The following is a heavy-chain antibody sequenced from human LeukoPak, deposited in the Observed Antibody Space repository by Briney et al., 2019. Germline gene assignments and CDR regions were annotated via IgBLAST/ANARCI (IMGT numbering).Heavy chain of an antibody. CDR3: ARVTPAGAWLGYFDY. CDR1: GGSISGYY. D-gene: IGHD6-19*01. J-gene: IGHJ4*02. V-gene: IGHV4-39*07. Sequence: SETLSLTCTVSGGSISGYYWGWIRQSPGKGLEWIGSVHYSGGSYYSPSLKSRVTISLNTSKNQFSLKLSSVTAADTAVYYCARVTPAGAWLGYFDYWGQGTLVTVSS. CDR2: VHYSGGS.